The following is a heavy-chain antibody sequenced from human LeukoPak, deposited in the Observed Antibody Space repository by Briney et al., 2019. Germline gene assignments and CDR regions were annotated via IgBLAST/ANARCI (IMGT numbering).Heavy chain of an antibody. Sequence: GGSLRLSCAASGFTFSTFLMHWVRQAPGQGLVWVSRINSDGSSTIYADSVRGRFTISRDNARNTLYLQMNSLRAEDTAVYYCARDLIAADVYYGMDVWGQGTTVTVSS. CDR3: ARDLIAADVYYGMDV. J-gene: IGHJ6*02. V-gene: IGHV3-74*01. CDR2: INSDGSST. CDR1: GFTFSTFL. D-gene: IGHD6-13*01.